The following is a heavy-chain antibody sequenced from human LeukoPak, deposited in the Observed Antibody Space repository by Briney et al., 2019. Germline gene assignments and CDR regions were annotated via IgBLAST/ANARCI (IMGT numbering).Heavy chain of an antibody. D-gene: IGHD3-16*01. V-gene: IGHV3-48*03. J-gene: IGHJ6*03. Sequence: GGSLRLSCAVSGFHFSSYEMNWVRQAPGKGLEWVAFTTGSGGTTHYADSMKGRFTISRDNSKNTLYLQMHSLRAEDTALYYCAKPVIPSAYQGTYYMDVWGKGTMVTVSS. CDR2: TTGSGGTT. CDR1: GFHFSSYE. CDR3: AKPVIPSAYQGTYYMDV.